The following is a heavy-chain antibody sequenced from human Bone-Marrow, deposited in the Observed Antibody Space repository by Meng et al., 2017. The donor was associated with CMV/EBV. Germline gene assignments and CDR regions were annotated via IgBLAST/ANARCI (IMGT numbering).Heavy chain of an antibody. V-gene: IGHV3-74*01. Sequence: GESLKISCAASGFTLSRYWMHWVRQVPGKGLVWVSRTNEDGSLTNYADAVEGRFTISRDNAKNTLFLQMNSLRVEDTAVYYCSRDLAGRDDYWGPGTLVT. CDR1: GFTLSRYW. D-gene: IGHD3-10*01. CDR3: SRDLAGRDDY. J-gene: IGHJ4*02. CDR2: TNEDGSLT.